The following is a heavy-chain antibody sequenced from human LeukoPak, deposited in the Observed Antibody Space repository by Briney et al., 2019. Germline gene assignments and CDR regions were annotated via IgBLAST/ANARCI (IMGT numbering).Heavy chain of an antibody. Sequence: GGSLRLSCAASGFIFGNYAMNRVRQAPGKGLEWVSAINSGGARTYYADSVKGRFTISRDNSKNTLYLQMNSLRAEDTAVYYCAKSVGDIVVVIAIPDYWGQGTLVTVSS. V-gene: IGHV3-23*01. J-gene: IGHJ4*02. D-gene: IGHD2-21*01. CDR1: GFIFGNYA. CDR2: INSGGART. CDR3: AKSVGDIVVVIAIPDY.